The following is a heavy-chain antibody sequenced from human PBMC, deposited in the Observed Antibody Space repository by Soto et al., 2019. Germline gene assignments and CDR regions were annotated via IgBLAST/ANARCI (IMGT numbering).Heavy chain of an antibody. CDR2: IYYSGST. V-gene: IGHV4-59*01. D-gene: IGHD5-18*01. CDR3: ARRYGYSFDY. J-gene: IGHJ4*02. Sequence: SENLSLTCTVSGGSIRSYYWSWIRQPPGKGLEWIGYIYYSGSTNYNPSLKSRVTISVDTSKNQFSLKLSSVTAADTAVYYCARRYGYSFDYWGQGTLVTVSS. CDR1: GGSIRSYY.